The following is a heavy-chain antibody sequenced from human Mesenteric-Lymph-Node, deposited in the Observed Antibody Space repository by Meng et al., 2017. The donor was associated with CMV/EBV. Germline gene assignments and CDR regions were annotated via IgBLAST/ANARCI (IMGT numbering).Heavy chain of an antibody. CDR3: ARVISVGTDYMDV. CDR1: GFTFSSYA. V-gene: IGHV3-30*04. J-gene: IGHJ6*02. D-gene: IGHD5-12*01. Sequence: GGSLRLSCAASGFTFSSYAMHWVRQAPGKGLEWVAVISYDGSNKYYADSVKGRFTISRDNSKNTLYLQMNSLRAEDTAVYYCARVISVGTDYMDVWGQGTTVTVSS. CDR2: ISYDGSNK.